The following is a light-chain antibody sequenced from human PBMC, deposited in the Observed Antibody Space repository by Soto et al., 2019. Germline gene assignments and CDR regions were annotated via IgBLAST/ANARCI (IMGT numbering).Light chain of an antibody. CDR2: GAS. CDR1: QSVSSSY. CDR3: QHYGSSLYT. Sequence: EIVLTQSPGTLSLSPGERATLSCRASQSVSSSYLAWYQQKPGQAPRLLIYGASSRATGIPDRFSGSGSGTDFTLTISRLEPEDFVVYSCQHYGSSLYTFGQGTKLEI. V-gene: IGKV3-20*01. J-gene: IGKJ2*01.